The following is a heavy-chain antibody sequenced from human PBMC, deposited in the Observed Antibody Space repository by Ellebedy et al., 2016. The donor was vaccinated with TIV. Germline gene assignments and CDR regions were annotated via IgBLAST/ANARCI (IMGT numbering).Heavy chain of an antibody. D-gene: IGHD1-1*01. V-gene: IGHV3-15*01. CDR3: AAGTGNSDFDY. CDR1: GFIFSDAW. Sequence: GESLKISXAASGFIFSDAWMSWVRQAPGKGLEWVGRIKGKADGATRDFASSVKGRFSISRDDSKNTVSLQMDGLKTEDTAVYYCAAGTGNSDFDYWGPGILVTVSS. CDR2: IKGKADGATR. J-gene: IGHJ4*02.